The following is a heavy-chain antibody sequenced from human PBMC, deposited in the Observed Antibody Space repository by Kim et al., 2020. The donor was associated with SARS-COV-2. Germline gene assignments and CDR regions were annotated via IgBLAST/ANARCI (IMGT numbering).Heavy chain of an antibody. CDR3: ARIRCYCSSTGCQAVYFDY. D-gene: IGHD2-2*01. CDR1: GFSLSTSAMC. Sequence: SGPTLVNPTQTLTLTCTFSGFSLSTSAMCVSWIRQPPGKALEWLARIDWDDDKYYSTSLRTRLTISKDTPKNQVVLTVTNMDSVDTATYYCARIRCYCSSTGCQAVYFDYWGQGTLVTVSS. V-gene: IGHV2-70*11. J-gene: IGHJ4*02. CDR2: IDWDDDK.